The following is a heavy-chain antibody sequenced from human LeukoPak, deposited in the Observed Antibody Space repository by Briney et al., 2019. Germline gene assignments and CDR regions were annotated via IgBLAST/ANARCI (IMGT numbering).Heavy chain of an antibody. CDR2: ISGSGGST. V-gene: IGHV3-23*01. CDR1: GFTFSSYA. CDR3: ARTSWNDVPYLDY. J-gene: IGHJ4*02. Sequence: GGSLRLSCAASGFTFSSYAMSWVRQAPGKGLEWVSAISGSGGSTYYADSVTGRFTISRDNAKNSLYLQMNSLRAEDTAVYYCARTSWNDVPYLDYWGQGTLVTVSS. D-gene: IGHD1-1*01.